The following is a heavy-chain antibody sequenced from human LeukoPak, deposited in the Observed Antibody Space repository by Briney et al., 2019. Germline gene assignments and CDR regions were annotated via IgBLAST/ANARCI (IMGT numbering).Heavy chain of an antibody. V-gene: IGHV3-49*04. Sequence: PGGSLRLSCTPSGFTFGDSAMSWVRQAPGKGLEWVGFIRSKAYGGTTEYAASVKGRFTISRDDSKSIAYLQMNSLKTEDTAVYYCTRVKGSGYGVQYYYGMDVWGQGTTVTVSS. CDR2: IRSKAYGGTT. J-gene: IGHJ6*02. CDR3: TRVKGSGYGVQYYYGMDV. D-gene: IGHD5-12*01. CDR1: GFTFGDSA.